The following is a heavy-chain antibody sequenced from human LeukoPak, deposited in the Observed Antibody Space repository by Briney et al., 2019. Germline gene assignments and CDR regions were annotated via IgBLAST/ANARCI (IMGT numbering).Heavy chain of an antibody. V-gene: IGHV4-4*07. CDR2: IFTSGST. CDR3: AREFNSSTWRPLDF. Sequence: KPSETLSLTCTVSGGSISSYYWSWIRQPAGKGLQWIGRIFTSGSTNYNPSLKSRVTMSVDTSKNQFSLKLTFVNAADTAVYYCAREFNSSTWRPLDFWGQGSLVTVSS. CDR1: GGSISSYY. J-gene: IGHJ4*02. D-gene: IGHD6-13*01.